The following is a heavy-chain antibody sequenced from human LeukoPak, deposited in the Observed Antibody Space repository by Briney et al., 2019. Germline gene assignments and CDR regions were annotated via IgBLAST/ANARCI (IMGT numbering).Heavy chain of an antibody. V-gene: IGHV3-74*01. D-gene: IGHD3-3*01. Sequence: GGSLRLSCAASGFTLSSYWMHWVRQAPGKGLVWVSRINTDETSTRYADSVKGRFTISRDNAKNMLYLQMNSLRAEDTAVYYCARGSGYFSWGQGTMVTVSS. J-gene: IGHJ3*01. CDR2: INTDETST. CDR3: ARGSGYFS. CDR1: GFTLSSYW.